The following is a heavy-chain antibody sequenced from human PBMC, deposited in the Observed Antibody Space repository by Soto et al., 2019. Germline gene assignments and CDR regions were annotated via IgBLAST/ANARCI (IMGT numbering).Heavy chain of an antibody. CDR3: ARDRQVLRFLECLGSMAF. Sequence: GGSLRLSCAASGFTFSSYEMNWVRQAPGKGLEWVSYISSSGSTIYYADSVKGRFTISRDNAKNSLYLQMNSLRAEDTAVYYCARDRQVLRFLECLGSMAFCAQGTTVTV. V-gene: IGHV3-48*03. J-gene: IGHJ6*02. CDR2: ISSSGSTI. D-gene: IGHD3-3*01. CDR1: GFTFSSYE.